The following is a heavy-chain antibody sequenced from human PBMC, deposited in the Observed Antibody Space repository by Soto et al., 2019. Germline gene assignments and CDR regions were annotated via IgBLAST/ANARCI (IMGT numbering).Heavy chain of an antibody. V-gene: IGHV3-23*01. CDR3: AKGYDFWSGYYTDYYYYGMDV. D-gene: IGHD3-3*01. CDR1: GFTFSSYA. CDR2: ISGSGGST. Sequence: EVQLLESGGGLVQPGGSLRLSCAASGFTFSSYAMSWVRQAPGKGPEWVSAISGSGGSTYYADSVKGRFTISRDNSKSALYLQMNSLRAEETAVYYCAKGYDFWSGYYTDYYYYGMDVWGQGTTVTVSS. J-gene: IGHJ6*02.